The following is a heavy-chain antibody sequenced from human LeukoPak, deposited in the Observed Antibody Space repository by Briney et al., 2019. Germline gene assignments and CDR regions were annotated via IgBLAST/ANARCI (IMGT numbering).Heavy chain of an antibody. J-gene: IGHJ4*02. CDR3: AKPQHHSSGWYDFDY. Sequence: GGSLRLSCAASGFTFSSYGMHWVRQAPGKGLEWVAVISYDGSNKYYADSVKGRFTISRDNSKNTLYLQMNSLRAEDTAVYYCAKPQHHSSGWYDFDYWGQGTLVTVSS. CDR1: GFTFSSYG. D-gene: IGHD6-19*01. CDR2: ISYDGSNK. V-gene: IGHV3-30*18.